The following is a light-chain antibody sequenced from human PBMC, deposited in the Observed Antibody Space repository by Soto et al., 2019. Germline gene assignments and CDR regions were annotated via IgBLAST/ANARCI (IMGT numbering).Light chain of an antibody. CDR2: EVS. J-gene: IGLJ1*01. V-gene: IGLV2-14*01. Sequence: QSALTQPASVSGSPGQSITISCTGTSSDVGGYNYVSWYQQHPGKAPKLMIYEVSNRPSGVSNRFSGSKSGNTASLTISGLQAEDEADYSCSSYTIISTGVLATGTK. CDR1: SSDVGGYNY. CDR3: SSYTIISTGV.